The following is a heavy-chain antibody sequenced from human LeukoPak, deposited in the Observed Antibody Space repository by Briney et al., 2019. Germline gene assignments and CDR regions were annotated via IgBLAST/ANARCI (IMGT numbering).Heavy chain of an antibody. CDR2: IYPFDSDT. CDR3: ARRGDSSAWSGFDY. D-gene: IGHD6-19*01. CDR1: GYTFTNYW. V-gene: IGHV5-51*01. Sequence: RRGESLKISCKGSGYTFTNYWIGWVRQMPGQGLEWMGIIYPFDSDTRYSPSFQGQVTISADKSISTAYLQWSSLKASDTAMYFCARRGDSSAWSGFDYWGQGTLVTVSS. J-gene: IGHJ4*02.